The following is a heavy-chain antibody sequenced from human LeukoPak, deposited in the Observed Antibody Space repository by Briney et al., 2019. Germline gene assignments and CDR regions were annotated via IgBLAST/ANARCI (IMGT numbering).Heavy chain of an antibody. CDR2: INPNSGGT. J-gene: IGHJ4*02. CDR3: ARDPSSIAAFDY. Sequence: ASVKVSCKASGYTFTGYYMHWVRQAPGQGLEWMGWINPNSGGTNYALKFQGRVTMTRDTSISTAYMELSRLRSDDTAVYYCARDPSSIAAFDYWGQGTLVTVSS. V-gene: IGHV1-2*02. CDR1: GYTFTGYY. D-gene: IGHD6-6*01.